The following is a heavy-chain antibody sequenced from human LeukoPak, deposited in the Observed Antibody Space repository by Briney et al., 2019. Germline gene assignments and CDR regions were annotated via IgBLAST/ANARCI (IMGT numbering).Heavy chain of an antibody. CDR1: GGSISSYY. J-gene: IGHJ4*02. V-gene: IGHV4-59*12. CDR3: ARGGLDFYCSSTSCYFDY. Sequence: PSETLSLTCTISGGSISSYYWSWIRQPPGKGLEWIGYIYYSGSTNYNPSLKSRVTISVDTSKNQFSLKLSSVTAADTAVYYCARGGLDFYCSSTSCYFDYWGQGTLVTVSS. D-gene: IGHD2-2*01. CDR2: IYYSGST.